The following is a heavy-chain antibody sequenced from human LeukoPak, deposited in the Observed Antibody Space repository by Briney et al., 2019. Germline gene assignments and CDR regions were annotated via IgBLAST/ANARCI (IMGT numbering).Heavy chain of an antibody. D-gene: IGHD2-2*01. V-gene: IGHV1-18*01. CDR3: ARAYCSSASCPTARYWYFDL. CDR1: GYTFTSYG. CDR2: ISAYYGNT. J-gene: IGHJ2*01. Sequence: ASVKVSCKASGYTFTSYGISWVRQAPGQGLEWMGWISAYYGNTNYAQKLQGRVTMTTDTSTTTAYMELRSLRSDDTAVYYCARAYCSSASCPTARYWYFDLWGRGTLVTVSS.